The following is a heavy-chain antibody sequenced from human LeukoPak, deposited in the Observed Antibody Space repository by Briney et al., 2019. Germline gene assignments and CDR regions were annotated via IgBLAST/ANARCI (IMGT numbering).Heavy chain of an antibody. CDR3: ARGLITMIVVVMPDY. CDR2: INPNSGGT. Sequence: GASVKVSCKASGYTFTGYYMHWVRQAPGQGLEWMGWINPNSGGTSYAQKFQGRVTMTRDTSISTAYMELSRLRSDDTAVYYCARGLITMIVVVMPDYWGQGTLVTVSS. J-gene: IGHJ4*02. D-gene: IGHD3-22*01. CDR1: GYTFTGYY. V-gene: IGHV1-2*02.